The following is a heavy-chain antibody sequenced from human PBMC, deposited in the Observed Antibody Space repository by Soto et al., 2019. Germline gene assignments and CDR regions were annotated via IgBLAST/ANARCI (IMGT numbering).Heavy chain of an antibody. CDR2: IWYDGGNK. CDR3: ARDGQWLPRDGLRSSYYFDY. CDR1: GFNFSSYV. V-gene: IGHV3-33*01. J-gene: IGHJ4*02. Sequence: QVQLLESGGGVVQPGRSLRLSCAASGFNFSSYVMHWVRQAPGKGLEWVAVIWYDGGNKYYADSVKGRFTISRDNSKNTLYLQMNSLRAEVTAVYYCARDGQWLPRDGLRSSYYFDYWGQGTLVTVSS. D-gene: IGHD6-19*01.